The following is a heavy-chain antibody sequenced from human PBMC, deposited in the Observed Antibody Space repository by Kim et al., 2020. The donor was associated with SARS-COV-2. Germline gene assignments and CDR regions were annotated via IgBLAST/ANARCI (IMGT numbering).Heavy chain of an antibody. D-gene: IGHD6-6*01. Sequence: GGSLRLSCAASGFTFSDYYMSWIRQAPGKGLEWVSYISSTSTDTNYAASVKGRFTFSIDNAKNSLYLQMNSMRAEDTAIYYCERHQLGEQLEPVEYWGQG. V-gene: IGHV3-11*03. CDR3: ERHQLGEQLEPVEY. CDR1: GFTFSDYY. CDR2: ISSTSTDT. J-gene: IGHJ4*02.